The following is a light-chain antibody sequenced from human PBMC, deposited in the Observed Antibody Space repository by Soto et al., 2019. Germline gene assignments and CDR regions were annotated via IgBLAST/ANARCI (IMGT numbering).Light chain of an antibody. CDR1: ISDVGGYNY. Sequence: QSALTQPASVSGSPGQSITISCTGTISDVGGYNYVSWYQHHPGKAPNLMIYEVFNRPSGVSNRFSGSRSGNTASLPISGLQAEDEGDYYCTSYAGTAPHVVFGGGTKLTVL. CDR3: TSYAGTAPHVV. J-gene: IGLJ2*01. CDR2: EVF. V-gene: IGLV2-14*01.